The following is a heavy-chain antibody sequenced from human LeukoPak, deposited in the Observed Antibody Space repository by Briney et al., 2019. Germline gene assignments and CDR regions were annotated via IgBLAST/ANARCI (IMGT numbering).Heavy chain of an antibody. CDR3: ASGVSSSWYPEYFQH. CDR1: GGSISSSNW. Sequence: SETLSLTCAVSGGSISSSNWWSWVRQPPGKGLEWIGEIYHSGSTNYNPSLKSRVTISVDKSKNQFSLKLSSVTAADTAVYYCASGVSSSWYPEYFQHWGQGTLVTVFS. J-gene: IGHJ1*01. V-gene: IGHV4-4*02. CDR2: IYHSGST. D-gene: IGHD6-13*01.